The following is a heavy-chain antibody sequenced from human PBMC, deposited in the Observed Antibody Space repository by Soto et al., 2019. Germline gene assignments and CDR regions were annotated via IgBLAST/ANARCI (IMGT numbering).Heavy chain of an antibody. CDR1: GGSFSGYY. CDR3: ARGLRTTVTTIWVYCYGMDV. J-gene: IGHJ6*02. D-gene: IGHD4-4*01. CDR2: INHSGST. V-gene: IGHV4-34*01. Sequence: PSETLSLTCAVYGGSFSGYYWSWIRQPPGKGLEWIGEINHSGSTNYNPSLKSRLTISVDTSKNQFSLKLSSVTAADTAVYYCARGLRTTVTTIWVYCYGMDVWGQGTTVT.